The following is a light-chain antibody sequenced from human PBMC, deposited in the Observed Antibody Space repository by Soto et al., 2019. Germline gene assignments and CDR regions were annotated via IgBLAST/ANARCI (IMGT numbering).Light chain of an antibody. Sequence: DIQMTQSPSTLSASVGDRVTITCRASQTISTWLAWYQQKPGKAPKLLIYKASSLEGGVPLRFSGSGSGTEFNITISSLQPDDFATYYCQQYNTYPLTFGGGTTVDIK. CDR1: QTISTW. V-gene: IGKV1-5*03. J-gene: IGKJ4*01. CDR2: KAS. CDR3: QQYNTYPLT.